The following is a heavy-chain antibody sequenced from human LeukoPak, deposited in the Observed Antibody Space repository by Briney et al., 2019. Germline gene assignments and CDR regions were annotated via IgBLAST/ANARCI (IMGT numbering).Heavy chain of an antibody. CDR3: ANSGIFGVVTPMDV. V-gene: IGHV4-4*07. Sequence: SETLSLTCTVSGGSISSYYWSWIRQPAGKGLEWIGRIYTSGSTNYNPSLKSRVTMSVDTSKNQFSLKLSSVTAADTAVYYCANSGIFGVVTPMDVWGKGTTVTVSS. CDR1: GGSISSYY. D-gene: IGHD3-3*01. J-gene: IGHJ6*03. CDR2: IYTSGST.